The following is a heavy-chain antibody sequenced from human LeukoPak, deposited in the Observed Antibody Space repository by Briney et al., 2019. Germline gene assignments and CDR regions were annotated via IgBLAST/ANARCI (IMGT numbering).Heavy chain of an antibody. Sequence: SETLSLTCAVYGGSFSGYYWNWIRQPPGKGLEWIGEISHSGSTNYNPSLKSRVTISIDTSKSQFSLKLSSVTAADTAVYYCARPTTVTTTAFDIWGQGTMVTVSS. CDR2: ISHSGST. CDR3: ARPTTVTTTAFDI. D-gene: IGHD4-4*01. CDR1: GGSFSGYY. J-gene: IGHJ3*02. V-gene: IGHV4-34*01.